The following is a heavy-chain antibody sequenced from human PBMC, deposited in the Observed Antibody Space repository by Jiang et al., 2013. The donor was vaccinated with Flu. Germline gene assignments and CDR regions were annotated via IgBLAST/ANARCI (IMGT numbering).Heavy chain of an antibody. Sequence: LEWLALIYWDDDERYSPSLKSRVTITKDTSKNQVVLTMTNMDPVDTATYYCAHRRGYNWNYWGFDPWGQGTLVTVSS. J-gene: IGHJ5*02. CDR3: AHRRGYNWNYWGFDP. CDR2: IYWDDDE. D-gene: IGHD1-7*01. V-gene: IGHV2-5*02.